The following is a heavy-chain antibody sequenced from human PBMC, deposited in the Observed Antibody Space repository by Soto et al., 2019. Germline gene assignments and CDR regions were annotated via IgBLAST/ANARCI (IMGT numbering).Heavy chain of an antibody. CDR2: IGKSSSSI. CDR1: GFTFSTHG. Sequence: EVQLVESGGGLVQPGGSLRLSCAASGFTFSTHGMAWVRQAPGKGLEWVSYIGKSSSSIYYADSVKGRFTISRDNAKNSLYLQMSSLRDEDKAVYFCTRDPDGITDFDYWGQGTQVTVSS. V-gene: IGHV3-48*02. CDR3: TRDPDGITDFDY. J-gene: IGHJ4*02. D-gene: IGHD1-1*01.